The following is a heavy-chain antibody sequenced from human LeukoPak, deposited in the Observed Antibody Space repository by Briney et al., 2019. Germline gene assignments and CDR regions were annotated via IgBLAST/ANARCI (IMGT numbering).Heavy chain of an antibody. J-gene: IGHJ4*02. Sequence: PGGSLRLSCAASGFTFSSYSMNWVRQAPGKGLEWVSSISSSSSYIYYADSVKGRFTISRDNAKNSLYLQMNSLRAEDTAVYYCAREARDGYSSGAIFDYWGQGTLVTVSS. CDR1: GFTFSSYS. CDR3: AREARDGYSSGAIFDY. V-gene: IGHV3-21*01. CDR2: ISSSSSYI. D-gene: IGHD6-19*01.